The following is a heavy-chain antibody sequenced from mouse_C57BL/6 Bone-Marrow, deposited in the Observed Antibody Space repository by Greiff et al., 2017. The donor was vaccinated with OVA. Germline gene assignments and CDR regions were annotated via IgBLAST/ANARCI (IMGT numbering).Heavy chain of an antibody. J-gene: IGHJ2*01. CDR2: ISSGGSYT. CDR3: ARRRLRRDFDY. Sequence: EVKLMESGGDLVKPGGSLKLSCAASGFTFSSYGMSWVRQTPDKRLEWVATISSGGSYTYYPDSVKGRFTISRDNAKNTLYLQMSSLKSEDTAMYYCARRRLRRDFDYWGQGTTLTVSS. D-gene: IGHD2-2*01. V-gene: IGHV5-6*02. CDR1: GFTFSSYG.